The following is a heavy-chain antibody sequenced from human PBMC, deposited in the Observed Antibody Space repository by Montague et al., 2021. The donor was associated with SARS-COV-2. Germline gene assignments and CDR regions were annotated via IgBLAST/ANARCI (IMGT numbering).Heavy chain of an antibody. D-gene: IGHD6-19*01. J-gene: IGHJ4*02. CDR1: GGSISSSSYY. V-gene: IGHV4-39*01. CDR3: ATQEDPSGWIPGPFDF. Sequence: SETLSLTCTVSGGSISSSSYYWAWIRQPPGKGLEWIGSIYYRGSTYYNPSLKSRVFISVDTSKNQLSQTLTSVTAADTAVYYCATQEDPSGWIPGPFDFWGQGTLLSVSS. CDR2: IYYRGST.